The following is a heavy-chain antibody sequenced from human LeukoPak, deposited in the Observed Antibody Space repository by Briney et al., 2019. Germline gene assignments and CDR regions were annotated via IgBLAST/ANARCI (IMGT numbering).Heavy chain of an antibody. CDR3: ARRGGGPPDWYFDL. J-gene: IGHJ2*01. CDR2: IYYSGST. Sequence: SETLSLTCTVSGGSISSYYWSWIRQSPGKGLEWIGYIYYSGSTNYNPSLKSRVTISVDTSKNQFSLKLSSVTAADTAVYYCARRGGGPPDWYFDLWGRGTLVTVSS. V-gene: IGHV4-59*08. CDR1: GGSISSYY. D-gene: IGHD1-26*01.